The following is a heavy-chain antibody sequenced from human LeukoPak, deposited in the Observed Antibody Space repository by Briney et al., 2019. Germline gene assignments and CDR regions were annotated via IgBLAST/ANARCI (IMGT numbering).Heavy chain of an antibody. J-gene: IGHJ4*02. Sequence: GGSLRLSCAAAAFTFSSYAMSWVSQAPGKGLAWDSAVSGSGANTYHSDSVRGRFTISRDNSKNTLHLQMNSLRAEDTAVFYCAREPRDCTGGTCHSGGGYYFEYWGQGILVTVSS. CDR1: AFTFSSYA. V-gene: IGHV3-23*01. CDR3: AREPRDCTGGTCHSGGGYYFEY. D-gene: IGHD2-8*02. CDR2: VSGSGANT.